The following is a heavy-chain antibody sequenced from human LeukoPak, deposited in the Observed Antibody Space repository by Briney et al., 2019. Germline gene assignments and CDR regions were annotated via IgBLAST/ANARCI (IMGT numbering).Heavy chain of an antibody. CDR2: MSNSGST. CDR3: ARRSQAAAGRGIDY. CDR1: GGSISNTNW. Sequence: PSETLSLTCGVSGGSISNTNWWTWVRQPPGKGLEWIGTMSNSGSTYYNPSLKSRVTISGDTAKNQFSLKLSSVTAADTAVYYCARRSQAAAGRGIDYWGQGTLVTVSS. V-gene: IGHV4-4*02. J-gene: IGHJ4*02. D-gene: IGHD6-13*01.